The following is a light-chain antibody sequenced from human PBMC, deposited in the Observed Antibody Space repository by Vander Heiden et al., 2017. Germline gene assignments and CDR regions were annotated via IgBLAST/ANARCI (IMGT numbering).Light chain of an antibody. CDR1: QSVLYSSNNKNY. V-gene: IGKV4-1*01. J-gene: IGKJ2*01. Sequence: EIVMTQTPDSLAVSLGERDTINCKSSQSVLYSSNNKNYLAWYQQKPGQPPKLLIYWASTRESGVPDRFSGSGSGTDFTLTISSLQAEDVAVYYCQQYYSTPPTFGQGTKLEIK. CDR2: WAS. CDR3: QQYYSTPPT.